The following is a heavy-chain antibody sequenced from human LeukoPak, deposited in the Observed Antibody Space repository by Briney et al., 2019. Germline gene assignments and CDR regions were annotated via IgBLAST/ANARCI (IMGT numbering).Heavy chain of an antibody. CDR3: ARVRGVESYYYGSGSYSYGMDV. V-gene: IGHV3-33*01. J-gene: IGHJ6*02. D-gene: IGHD3-10*01. CDR1: GFTFSSYG. Sequence: GRSLRLSCAASGFTFSSYGMHWVRQAPGKGLEWVAVIWYDGSNKYYADSVKGRFTISRDNSKNTLYLQMNSLRAEDTAVYYCARVRGVESYYYGSGSYSYGMDVWGQGTTVTVSS. CDR2: IWYDGSNK.